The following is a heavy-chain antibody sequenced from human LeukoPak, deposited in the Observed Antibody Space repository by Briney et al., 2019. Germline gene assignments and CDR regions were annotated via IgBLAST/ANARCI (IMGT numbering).Heavy chain of an antibody. Sequence: GGSLRLSCAASGFTASNNYMSWVRQAPGKGLEWVSAISGSGGSTYYADSVKGRFTISRDNSKNTLYLQMNSLRAEDTAVYYCAKDWHSSGWYLFDYWGQGTLVTVSS. J-gene: IGHJ4*02. CDR1: GFTASNNY. CDR2: ISGSGGST. D-gene: IGHD6-13*01. V-gene: IGHV3-23*01. CDR3: AKDWHSSGWYLFDY.